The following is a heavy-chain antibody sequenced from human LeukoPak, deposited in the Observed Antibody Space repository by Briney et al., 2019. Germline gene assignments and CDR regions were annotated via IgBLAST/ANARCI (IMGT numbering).Heavy chain of an antibody. V-gene: IGHV3-7*05. J-gene: IGHJ4*02. CDR3: ARDHSEPGVFFDL. Sequence: GGSLRLSCAASGFTVSSNYMSWVRQAPGRGLEWVANIKYDGRERYYVDSVKGRFTISRDNAKNSLYLQMNSLRVEDTAVYYCARDHSEPGVFFDLWGRGSLVTVSS. CDR1: GFTVSSNY. CDR2: IKYDGRER. D-gene: IGHD1-14*01.